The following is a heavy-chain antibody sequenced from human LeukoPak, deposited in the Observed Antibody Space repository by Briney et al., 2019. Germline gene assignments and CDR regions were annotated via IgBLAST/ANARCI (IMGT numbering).Heavy chain of an antibody. J-gene: IGHJ6*03. D-gene: IGHD1-14*01. CDR1: GYTFTSYA. V-gene: IGHV1-18*01. CDR3: AREKRTGTRLIAGYYMDV. CDR2: MNPNSGNT. Sequence: ASVKVSCKASGYTFTSYAMNWVRQAPGQGLEWMGWMNPNSGNTGYAQKLQGRVTMTTDTSTSTAYMELRSLRSDDTAVYYCAREKRTGTRLIAGYYMDVWGKGTTVTVSS.